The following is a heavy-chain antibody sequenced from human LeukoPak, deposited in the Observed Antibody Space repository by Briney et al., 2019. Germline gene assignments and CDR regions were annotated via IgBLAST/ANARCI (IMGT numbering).Heavy chain of an antibody. Sequence: PGGSLRLSCAASGFTFSSYAMSWVRQAPGKGLEWVSAISGSGGSTYYADSVKGRFTISRDNSKNTLYLQMNSLRAEDTAVYYCAKDQAGGGYYYAVLRATTDYWGQGTLVTVSS. D-gene: IGHD3-22*01. CDR2: ISGSGGST. CDR3: AKDQAGGGYYYAVLRATTDY. CDR1: GFTFSSYA. J-gene: IGHJ4*02. V-gene: IGHV3-23*01.